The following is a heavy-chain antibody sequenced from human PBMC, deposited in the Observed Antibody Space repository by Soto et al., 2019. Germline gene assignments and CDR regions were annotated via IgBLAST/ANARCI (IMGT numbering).Heavy chain of an antibody. D-gene: IGHD3-3*01. CDR2: INPNSGGT. V-gene: IGHV1-2*04. J-gene: IGHJ6*02. Sequence: ASVKVSCKASGYTFTGYYMHWVRQAPGQGLEWMGWINPNSGGTNYAQKFQGWVTMTRDTSISTAYMELSRLRSDDTAEYYCARDWSPYDFWSGYYLNYYYGMDVWGQGTTVTVSS. CDR1: GYTFTGYY. CDR3: ARDWSPYDFWSGYYLNYYYGMDV.